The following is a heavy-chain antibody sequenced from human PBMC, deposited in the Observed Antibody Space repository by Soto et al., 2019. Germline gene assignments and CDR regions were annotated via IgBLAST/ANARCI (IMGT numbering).Heavy chain of an antibody. Sequence: QVQLVQAGAEVKKPGSSVKVSGKASGGTFSTYTISWVRQAPGQGLEWMGRIIPILGITNYAQKFQGRVTITADTSASTVYMELSSLRSEDTAVYYCARDEKYNYDSSGSNWGQGTLVTVSS. D-gene: IGHD3-22*01. J-gene: IGHJ4*02. V-gene: IGHV1-69*08. CDR1: GGTFSTYT. CDR3: ARDEKYNYDSSGSN. CDR2: IIPILGIT.